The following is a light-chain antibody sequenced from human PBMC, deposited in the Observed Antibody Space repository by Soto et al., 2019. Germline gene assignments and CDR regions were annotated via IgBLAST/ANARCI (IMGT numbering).Light chain of an antibody. CDR1: QSVSSY. Sequence: EIVLTQSPATLSLSPGERATLSCRASQSVSSYLAWYQQKPGQAPRLLIYDASNRATGVPARFSGSGSGTDFTLTISSLEPEAFAVSYCQQRSNWPLTFGGGTKVEIK. V-gene: IGKV3-11*01. J-gene: IGKJ4*01. CDR3: QQRSNWPLT. CDR2: DAS.